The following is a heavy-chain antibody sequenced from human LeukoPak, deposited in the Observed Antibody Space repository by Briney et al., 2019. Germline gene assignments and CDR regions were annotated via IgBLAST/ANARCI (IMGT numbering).Heavy chain of an antibody. CDR1: GFTFSSYG. V-gene: IGHV3-30*18. D-gene: IGHD6-19*01. J-gene: IGHJ4*02. Sequence: GGSLRLSCAASGFTFSSYGMYWVRQAPGKGLEWVAVISYDGSNKYYADSVKGRFTISRDDSKNTLYLQMNSLRAEDTAVYYCAKDRSVAGTGYFDYWGQGTLVTVSS. CDR3: AKDRSVAGTGYFDY. CDR2: ISYDGSNK.